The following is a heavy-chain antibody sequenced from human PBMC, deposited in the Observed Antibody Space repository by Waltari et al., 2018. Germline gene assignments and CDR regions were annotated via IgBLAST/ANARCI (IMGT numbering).Heavy chain of an antibody. CDR1: GGSISSSNW. D-gene: IGHD3-22*01. CDR3: ASRPATSYYYDSSGYSTPHYYYYGMDV. V-gene: IGHV4-4*02. J-gene: IGHJ6*02. Sequence: QVQLQESGPGLVKPSGTLSLTCAVSGGSISSSNWWSWVRQPPGKGLEWIGEIYHSGRTNDNPSLKSRVTISVDKSKNQFSLKLSSVTAADTAVYYCASRPATSYYYDSSGYSTPHYYYYGMDVWGQGTTVTVSS. CDR2: IYHSGRT.